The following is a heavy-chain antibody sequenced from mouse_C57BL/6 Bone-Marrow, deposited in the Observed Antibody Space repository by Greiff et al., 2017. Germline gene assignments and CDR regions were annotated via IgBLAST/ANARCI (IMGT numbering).Heavy chain of an antibody. CDR1: GYTFTSYW. CDR2: IDPSDSYT. D-gene: IGHD1-3*01. Sequence: QVQLQQPGAELVKPGASVKLSCKASGYTFTSYWMQWVKQRPGQGLEWIGAIDPSDSYTNYNQKFKGKATLTVDTSSSTAYMQLSSLTSEYSAVYYCASEVRGLDYWGQGTTLTVSS. V-gene: IGHV1-50*01. J-gene: IGHJ2*01. CDR3: ASEVRGLDY.